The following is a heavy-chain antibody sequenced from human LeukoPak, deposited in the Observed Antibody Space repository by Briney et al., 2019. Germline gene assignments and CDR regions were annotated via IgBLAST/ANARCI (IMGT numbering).Heavy chain of an antibody. CDR2: ISYDGSNK. J-gene: IGHJ4*02. D-gene: IGHD3-22*01. CDR1: GFTFSSYA. CDR3: ARGVDYYDSSGTIDY. Sequence: SGGSLRLFCAASGFTFSSYAMHWVRQAPGKGLEWVAVISYDGSNKYYADSVKGRITISRDDSKNTLYLQMNSLRAEDTAVYYCARGVDYYDSSGTIDYWGQGTLVTVSS. V-gene: IGHV3-30*04.